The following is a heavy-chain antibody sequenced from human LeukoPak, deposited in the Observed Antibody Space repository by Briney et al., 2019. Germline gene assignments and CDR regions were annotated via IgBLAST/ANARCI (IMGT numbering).Heavy chain of an antibody. J-gene: IGHJ6*02. D-gene: IGHD3-10*01. V-gene: IGHV3-23*01. CDR2: ISGGGGDT. Sequence: GGSLRLSCTASGFTFNNYAISWVRQAPGKGLEWVSVISGGGGDTYSVDFVKGRFSISRANFRNSVYLQMNSLRAEDTAVYYCARVRGVIDGPRWTMARFYYYGMDVWGQGTTVTVSS. CDR3: ARVRGVIDGPRWTMARFYYYGMDV. CDR1: GFTFNNYA.